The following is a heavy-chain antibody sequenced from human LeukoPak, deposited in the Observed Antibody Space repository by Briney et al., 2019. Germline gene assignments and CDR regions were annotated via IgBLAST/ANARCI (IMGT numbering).Heavy chain of an antibody. J-gene: IGHJ4*02. CDR3: ATISVWTVTTSLYY. D-gene: IGHD4-17*01. V-gene: IGHV1-24*01. Sequence: VASVKVSCKVSGYTLTELSMHWVRQAPGKGLEWMGGFDPEDGETIYAQKFQGRVTMTEDTSTDTAYMELSSLRSEDTAVYYCATISVWTVTTSLYYWGQGTLVTVSS. CDR1: GYTLTELS. CDR2: FDPEDGET.